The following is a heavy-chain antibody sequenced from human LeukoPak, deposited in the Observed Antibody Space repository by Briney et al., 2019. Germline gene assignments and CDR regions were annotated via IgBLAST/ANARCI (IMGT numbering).Heavy chain of an antibody. J-gene: IGHJ5*02. CDR1: GFTFSSYW. CDR3: ARTSSGWYEWFDP. Sequence: PGGSLRLSCAASGFTFSSYWMSWVRQAPGKGLEWVANIKQDGSEKYYLDSVKGRFTISRDNAKNPLYLQMNSLRAEDTAVYYCARTSSGWYEWFDPWGQGTLVTVSS. CDR2: IKQDGSEK. D-gene: IGHD6-19*01. V-gene: IGHV3-7*01.